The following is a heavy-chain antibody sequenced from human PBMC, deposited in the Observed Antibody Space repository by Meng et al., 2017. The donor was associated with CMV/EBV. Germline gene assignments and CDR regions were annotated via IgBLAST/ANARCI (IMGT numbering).Heavy chain of an antibody. CDR2: ISYDGSNK. CDR3: ARDSWGYVMRYYGMDV. D-gene: IGHD3-16*01. V-gene: IGHV3-30*04. J-gene: IGHJ6*02. Sequence: GGSLRLSCAASGFTFSSYAMHWVRQAPGKGLEWVAVISYDGSNKYYVDSVKGRFTISRDNSKNTLYLQMNSLRAEDTAVYYCARDSWGYVMRYYGMDVWGQGTTVTVSS. CDR1: GFTFSSYA.